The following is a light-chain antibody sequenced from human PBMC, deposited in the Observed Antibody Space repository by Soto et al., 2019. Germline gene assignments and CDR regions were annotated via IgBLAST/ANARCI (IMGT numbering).Light chain of an antibody. J-gene: IGLJ2*01. CDR3: AAWDDSLNVV. V-gene: IGLV1-44*01. CDR2: NNN. CDR1: SSNIGTNT. Sequence: QSVLTQPPSASGTPGQRVTISCSGGSSNIGTNTVSWYQHLPGTAPTLLIYNNNQRPSGVPDRFSGSKSGTSASLAISGLQSEDEADYYCAAWDDSLNVVFGGGTKVTVL.